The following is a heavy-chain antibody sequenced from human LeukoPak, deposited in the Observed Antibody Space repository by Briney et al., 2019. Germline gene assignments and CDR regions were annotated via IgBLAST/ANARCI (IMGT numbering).Heavy chain of an antibody. V-gene: IGHV4-31*03. CDR1: GGSISSDGYY. CDR2: IYYSGST. J-gene: IGHJ5*02. D-gene: IGHD3-9*01. CDR3: ARDEAHYDILTGCSPTGWFDP. Sequence: SETLSLTCTVSGGSISSDGYYWSWIRQHPGKGLEWIGYIYYSGSTYYNPSLKSRVTISVDTSKNQFSLKLSSVTAADTAVYYCARDEAHYDILTGCSPTGWFDPWGQGTLVTVSS.